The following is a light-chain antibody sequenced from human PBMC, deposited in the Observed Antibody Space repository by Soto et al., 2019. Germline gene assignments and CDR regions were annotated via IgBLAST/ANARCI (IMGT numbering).Light chain of an antibody. Sequence: ASQMTQSPSSLSASVGDRVTITCRASQDIRNKVGWFQQKPGKAPELLIYAASNRQSGVSSRFSGSGSGTDFTLTISSLQPEDFDTYYCLQDYNYAWTFGQGTKVDIK. J-gene: IGKJ1*01. CDR1: QDIRNK. V-gene: IGKV1-6*01. CDR3: LQDYNYAWT. CDR2: AAS.